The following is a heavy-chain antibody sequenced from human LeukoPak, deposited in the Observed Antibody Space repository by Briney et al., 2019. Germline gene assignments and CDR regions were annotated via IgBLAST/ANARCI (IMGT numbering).Heavy chain of an antibody. CDR3: ARKRAVNYYFDY. CDR2: IKQDGSEK. J-gene: IGHJ4*02. Sequence: GGSLRLSCAASQFTFTKYWMTWVRQAPGKGPEWVASIKQDGSEKSYVDSVKGRFTISRDNSKNTLYLQMNSLRAEDTAVYYCARKRAVNYYFDYWGQGTLVTVSS. V-gene: IGHV3-7*01. CDR1: QFTFTKYW. D-gene: IGHD3-10*01.